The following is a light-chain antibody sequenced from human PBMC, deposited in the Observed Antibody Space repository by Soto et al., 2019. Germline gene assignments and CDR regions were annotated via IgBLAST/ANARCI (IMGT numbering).Light chain of an antibody. CDR3: QQYGSSPST. CDR1: QTVRNNY. Sequence: EFVLTQSPGTLSLSPGVSATLSCRASQTVRNNYLAWYQQKPGQAPRLLIYGASSRATGIPDRFSGSGSGTDFTLAISRLEPEDFTVYYCQQYGSSPSTFGQGTKVDI. J-gene: IGKJ1*01. CDR2: GAS. V-gene: IGKV3-20*01.